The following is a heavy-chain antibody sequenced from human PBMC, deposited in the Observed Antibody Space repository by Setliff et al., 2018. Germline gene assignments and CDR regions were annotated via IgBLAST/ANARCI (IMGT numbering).Heavy chain of an antibody. CDR1: GFTFSSYA. V-gene: IGHV3-23*03. CDR3: AKGAQALSYYDSSGYLV. Sequence: GGSLRLSCAASGFTFSSYAMSWVRQAPGKGLEWVSVIYSGGSSTYYADSVEGRFTISRDNSKNTLYLQMNSLRAEDTAVYYCAKGAQALSYYDSSGYLVWGQGTLVTVSS. CDR2: IYSGGSST. J-gene: IGHJ4*02. D-gene: IGHD3-22*01.